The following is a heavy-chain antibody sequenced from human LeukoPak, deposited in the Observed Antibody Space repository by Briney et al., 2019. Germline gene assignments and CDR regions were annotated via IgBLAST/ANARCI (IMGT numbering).Heavy chain of an antibody. Sequence: ASVEVSCKASGYTFTSYYMHWVRQAPGQGLEWMGIINPSGGSTSYAQKFQGRVTMTRDTSTSTVYMELSSLRSEDTAVYYCGGGRRDCPLKGYFQHWGQGTLVTVSS. CDR1: GYTFTSYY. CDR3: GGGRRDCPLKGYFQH. J-gene: IGHJ1*01. CDR2: INPSGGST. V-gene: IGHV1-46*01. D-gene: IGHD2-21*02.